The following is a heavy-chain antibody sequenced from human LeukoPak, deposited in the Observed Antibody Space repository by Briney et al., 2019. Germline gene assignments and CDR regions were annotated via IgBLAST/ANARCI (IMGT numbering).Heavy chain of an antibody. CDR2: IYTSGST. CDR1: GGSISSGSYY. Sequence: SETLSLTCTVSGGSISSGSYYWSWIRQPAGKGLEWIGRIYTSGSTNYNPSLKSRVTISVDTSKNQFSLKLSSVTAADTAVYYCARGLGYCSSTSCSELYNWFDPWGQATLVTVSS. J-gene: IGHJ5*02. CDR3: ARGLGYCSSTSCSELYNWFDP. V-gene: IGHV4-61*02. D-gene: IGHD2-2*03.